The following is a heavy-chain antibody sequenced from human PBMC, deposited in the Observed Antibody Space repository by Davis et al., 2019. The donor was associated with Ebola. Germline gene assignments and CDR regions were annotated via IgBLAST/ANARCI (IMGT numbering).Heavy chain of an antibody. CDR2: MNPNRENT. J-gene: IGHJ6*02. CDR3: ARGGYFDWLTRWHYYGMDV. D-gene: IGHD3-9*01. V-gene: IGHV1-8*02. Sequence: AASVKVSCKASVYTFTTYDIHWVRHATGQGLEWMGWMNPNRENTGYAQKFQGRVTMTRSTSISTAYMELSSLRSEDTAVYYCARGGYFDWLTRWHYYGMDVWGQGTTVTVSS. CDR1: VYTFTTYD.